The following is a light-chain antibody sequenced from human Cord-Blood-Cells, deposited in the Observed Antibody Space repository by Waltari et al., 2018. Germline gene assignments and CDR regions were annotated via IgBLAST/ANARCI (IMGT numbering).Light chain of an antibody. V-gene: IGKV4-1*01. CDR1: QSVLDSSNNKNY. J-gene: IGKJ1*01. CDR2: WAS. Sequence: DTGMTQSPEALALSWGARAAINSKSSQSVLDSSNNKNYLAWYQQKPGQPPKLLIYWASIRESGVPDRFSGSGSGTDFTLTVSGLQAEDVAVYDCQQYYSTPWTFGQGTKVEIK. CDR3: QQYYSTPWT.